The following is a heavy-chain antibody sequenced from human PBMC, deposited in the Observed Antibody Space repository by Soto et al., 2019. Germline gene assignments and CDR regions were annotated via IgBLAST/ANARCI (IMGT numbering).Heavy chain of an antibody. CDR3: ARLSIGPPKSFDI. CDR2: INPSGGTS. V-gene: IGHV1-46*03. J-gene: IGHJ3*02. Sequence: ASVKVSCKASGYTFTSYYMHWVRQAPGQGLEWMGIINPSGGTSTYAQKFQDRVTMTRDTSTSTVYMELSSLRSEDTAVYYCARLSIGPPKSFDIWGQGTMVTVSS. CDR1: GYTFTSYY. D-gene: IGHD2-2*01.